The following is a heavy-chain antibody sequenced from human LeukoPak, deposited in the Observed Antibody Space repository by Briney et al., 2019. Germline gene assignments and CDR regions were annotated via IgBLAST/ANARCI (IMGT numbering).Heavy chain of an antibody. CDR1: GFTFSSYG. V-gene: IGHV3-48*01. Sequence: GGSLRLSCTASGFTFSSYGMNWVRQAPGKGLEWLSYISTSSSTIYYADSVKRRFTISRDNAKNSLYLQMNSLRAEDTAVYYCARNYYYMDVWGKGTTVTVSS. CDR3: ARNYYYMDV. J-gene: IGHJ6*03. CDR2: ISTSSSTI.